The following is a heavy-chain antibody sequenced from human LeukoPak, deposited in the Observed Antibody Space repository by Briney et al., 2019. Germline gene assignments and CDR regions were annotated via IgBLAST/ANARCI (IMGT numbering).Heavy chain of an antibody. D-gene: IGHD5-18*01. CDR2: TRYDGTNK. CDR3: AKDFGYSCDY. V-gene: IGHV3-30*02. Sequence: GGSLRLSCAASGFTFSNYGMHWAREAPGKGLEWVAFTRYDGTNKYYADSVMGRFTISRDNSKNTLYLQMNSLRAEDTAVYYCAKDFGYSCDYWGQGTLVTVSS. J-gene: IGHJ4*02. CDR1: GFTFSNYG.